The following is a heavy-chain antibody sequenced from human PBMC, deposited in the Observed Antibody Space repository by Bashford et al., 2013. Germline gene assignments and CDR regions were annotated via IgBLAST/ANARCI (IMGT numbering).Heavy chain of an antibody. CDR1: GYTFTGYY. V-gene: IGHV1-2*02. J-gene: IGHJ6*02. CDR3: AREFGLADIVVVPAAVWHSYGMDV. CDR2: INPNSGGT. D-gene: IGHD2-2*01. Sequence: ASVKVSCKASGYTFTGYYMHWVRQAPGQGLEWMGWINPNSGGTNYAQKFQGRVTMTRDTSISTAYMELSRLRSDDTAVYYCAREFGLADIVVVPAAVWHSYGMDVWGQGTTGHRLL.